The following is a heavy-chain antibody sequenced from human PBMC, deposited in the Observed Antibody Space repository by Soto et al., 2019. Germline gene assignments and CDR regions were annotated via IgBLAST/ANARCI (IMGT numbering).Heavy chain of an antibody. J-gene: IGHJ4*02. CDR1: GGSVSSGSYY. CDR2: IYYSGST. D-gene: IGHD3-22*01. V-gene: IGHV4-61*01. Sequence: QVQLQESGPGLVKPSETLSLTCTVSGGSVSSGSYYWSWIRQPPGKGLEWIGYIYYSGSTNYNPSLTSRVTISVDTSKNQFSLKLSSVTAADTAVYYCASYYDSSGYYYSDYWGQGTLVTVSS. CDR3: ASYYDSSGYYYSDY.